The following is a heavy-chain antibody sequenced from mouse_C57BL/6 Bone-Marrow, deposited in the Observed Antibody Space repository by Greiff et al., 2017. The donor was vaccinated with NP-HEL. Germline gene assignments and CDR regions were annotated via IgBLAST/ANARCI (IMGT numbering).Heavy chain of an antibody. CDR3: ARDRGNLLLLYFDY. J-gene: IGHJ2*01. V-gene: IGHV5-4*01. Sequence: DVKLVESGGGLVKPGGSLKLSCAASGFTFSSYAMSWVRQTPEKRLEWVATISDGGSYTYYPDNVKGRFTISRDNAKNNLYLQMSHLKSEDTAMYYCARDRGNLLLLYFDYWGQGTTLTVSS. D-gene: IGHD1-1*01. CDR2: ISDGGSYT. CDR1: GFTFSSYA.